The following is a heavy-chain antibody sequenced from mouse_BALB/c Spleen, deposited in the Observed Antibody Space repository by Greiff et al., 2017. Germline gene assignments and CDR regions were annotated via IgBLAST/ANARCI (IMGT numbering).Heavy chain of an antibody. CDR2: INPSNGRT. D-gene: IGHD4-1*01. CDR3: ARSNWDGDAMDY. Sequence: QVQLKQPGAELVKPGASVKLSCKASGYTFTSYWMHWVKQRPGQGLEWIGEINPSNGRTNYNEKFKSKATLTVDKSSSTAYMQLSSLTSEDSAVYYCARSNWDGDAMDYWGQGTSVTVSS. CDR1: GYTFTSYW. V-gene: IGHV1S81*02. J-gene: IGHJ4*01.